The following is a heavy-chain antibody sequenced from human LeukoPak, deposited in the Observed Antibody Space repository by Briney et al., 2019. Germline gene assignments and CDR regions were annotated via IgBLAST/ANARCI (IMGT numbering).Heavy chain of an antibody. J-gene: IGHJ5*02. CDR3: ARVRNYFDP. D-gene: IGHD1-7*01. CDR2: IYYSGST. V-gene: IGHV4-59*08. CDR1: GGSISSYY. Sequence: SETLSLTCTVSGGSISSYYWSWIRQPPGKGLEWIGYIYYSGSTNYNPSLKSRVTISVDTSKSQFSLKLSSVTAADTAVYYCARVRNYFDPWGQGTLVTVSS.